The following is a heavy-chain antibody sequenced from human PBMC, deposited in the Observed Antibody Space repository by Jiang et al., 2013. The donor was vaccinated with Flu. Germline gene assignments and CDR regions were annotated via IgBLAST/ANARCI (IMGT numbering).Heavy chain of an antibody. V-gene: IGHV1-46*01. Sequence: GAEVKKPGASVKVSCKASGYTFTSYYMHWVRQAPGQGLEWMGIINPSGGSTSYAQKFQGRVTMTRDTSTSTVYMELSSLRSEDTAVYYCARDHDSSGQRHNWFDPWGQGTLVTVSS. CDR1: GYTFTSYY. J-gene: IGHJ5*02. D-gene: IGHD3-22*01. CDR3: ARDHDSSGQRHNWFDP. CDR2: INPSGGST.